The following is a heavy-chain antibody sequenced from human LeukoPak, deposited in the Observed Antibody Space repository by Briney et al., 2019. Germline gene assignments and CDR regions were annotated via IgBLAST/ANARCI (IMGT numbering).Heavy chain of an antibody. V-gene: IGHV4-39*02. CDR2: IDSDGTS. Sequence: PSETLSLTCTVSGGSITSANSYWGWIRQPPGKGLEWIGNIDSDGTSHYSPVLKSRVTIPLDTSKSHFSLRLTSVIAADTAVYYCARLIDYGGYYFYYYMDVWGKGTTVTVSS. CDR3: ARLIDYGGYYFYYYMDV. D-gene: IGHD4-17*01. CDR1: GGSITSANSY. J-gene: IGHJ6*03.